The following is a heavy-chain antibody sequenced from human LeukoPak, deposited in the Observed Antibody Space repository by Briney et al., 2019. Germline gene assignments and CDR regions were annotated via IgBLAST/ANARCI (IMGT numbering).Heavy chain of an antibody. Sequence: ASVKVSCKASGYTFTGYYMHWVRQAPGQGLEWMGWINPNSGGTNYAQKFQGRVTMTRDTSISTAYMELSRLRSDDTAVYYCARLPPRRLQGFDPWGQGTLVTVSS. J-gene: IGHJ5*02. CDR1: GYTFTGYY. CDR3: ARLPPRRLQGFDP. CDR2: INPNSGGT. D-gene: IGHD2-21*01. V-gene: IGHV1-2*02.